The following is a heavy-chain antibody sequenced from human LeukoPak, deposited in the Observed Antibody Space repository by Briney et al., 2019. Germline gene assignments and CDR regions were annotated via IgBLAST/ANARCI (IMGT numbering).Heavy chain of an antibody. D-gene: IGHD3-22*01. J-gene: IGHJ4*02. CDR3: ARGSGYYDSSGYVYYFDY. CDR1: GGSISSSSYY. CDR2: IYYSGST. V-gene: IGHV4-61*05. Sequence: SETLSLTCSVSGGSISSSSYYWGWIRQSPGKGLAWIGYIYYSGSTNYNPSLKSRVTISVDTSKNQFSLKLSSVTAADTAVYYCARGSGYYDSSGYVYYFDYWGQGTLVTVSS.